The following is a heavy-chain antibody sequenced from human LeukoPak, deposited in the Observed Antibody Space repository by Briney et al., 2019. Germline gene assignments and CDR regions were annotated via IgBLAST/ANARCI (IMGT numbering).Heavy chain of an antibody. CDR1: GGSLSGNY. J-gene: IGHJ3*02. CDR2: INDSGNT. Sequence: PSETLSLTCAVSGGSLSGNYWSWIRQSPGKGLEWIGEINDSGNTNYNPSLESRVTISVDTSEKQFSLRLNSVTAADTAVYYCARKYYYDSSGRDAFDIWGQGTMVTVSS. CDR3: ARKYYYDSSGRDAFDI. V-gene: IGHV4-34*01. D-gene: IGHD3-22*01.